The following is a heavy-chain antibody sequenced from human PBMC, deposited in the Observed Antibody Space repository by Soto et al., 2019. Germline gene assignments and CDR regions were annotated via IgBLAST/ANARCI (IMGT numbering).Heavy chain of an antibody. CDR2: IYFAGTT. CDR1: GASISPNY. CDR3: ARLGAFFQALDS. J-gene: IGHJ4*02. D-gene: IGHD3-16*01. Sequence: QVQLEESGPGLVKPSETLSLTCTVSGASISPNYWSWIRQPPGKGLGWIGYIYFAGTTTYNPSLRSRVSMSVDPSANHFSLNLTSVTAADTAIYYCARLGAFFQALDSWGQGTLVTVSS. V-gene: IGHV4-59*08.